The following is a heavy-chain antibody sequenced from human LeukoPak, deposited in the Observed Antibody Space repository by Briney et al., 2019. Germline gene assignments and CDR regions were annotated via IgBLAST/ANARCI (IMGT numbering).Heavy chain of an antibody. CDR2: INHSGST. CDR1: GGSFSGYY. V-gene: IGHV4-34*01. Sequence: SETLSLTCAVYGGSFSGYYWSWIRQPPGKGLEWIGEINHSGSTNYNPSLKSRVTISVDTSKNQFPLKLTSVTAADTAVYYCARGRSRYNRDAFDIWGQGTMVTVSS. J-gene: IGHJ3*02. CDR3: ARGRSRYNRDAFDI. D-gene: IGHD1-14*01.